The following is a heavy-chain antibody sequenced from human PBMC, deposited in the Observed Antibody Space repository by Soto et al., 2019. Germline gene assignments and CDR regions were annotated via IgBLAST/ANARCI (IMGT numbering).Heavy chain of an antibody. CDR1: GASITSGGSY. CDR2: ILYSEKN. V-gene: IGHV4-31*03. D-gene: IGHD3-10*01. CDR3: VRDRGTTSRMDV. J-gene: IGHJ6*02. Sequence: KPSETLSLTCSVSGASITSGGSYWTWIRQHPGKGLEWIGNILYSEKNYYNPSLKSRVTISLDTSKNQFSLKVNSVTAADTAVYYCVRDRGTTSRMDVWGQGTTVTVYS.